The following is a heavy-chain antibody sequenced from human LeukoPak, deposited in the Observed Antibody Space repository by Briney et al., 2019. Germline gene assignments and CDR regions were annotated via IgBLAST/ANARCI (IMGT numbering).Heavy chain of an antibody. Sequence: PGRSLRLSCAASGFTFSRNGMHWVRQAPGKGLEWVAVIWYDGSNKYYADSVKGRFTISRDNSKNTLYPQMNSLRAEDTAVYYCARDLGYDILTGYYSDWGQGTLVTVSS. CDR3: ARDLGYDILTGYYSD. V-gene: IGHV3-33*01. J-gene: IGHJ4*02. CDR1: GFTFSRNG. D-gene: IGHD3-9*01. CDR2: IWYDGSNK.